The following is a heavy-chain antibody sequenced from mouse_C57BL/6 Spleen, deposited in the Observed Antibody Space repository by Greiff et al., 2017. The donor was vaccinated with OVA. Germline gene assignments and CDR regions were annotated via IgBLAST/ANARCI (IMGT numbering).Heavy chain of an antibody. CDR1: GYTFTSYW. Sequence: QVQLQQPGAELVKPGASVKLSCKASGYTFTSYWMHWVKQRPGQGLEWIGMIHPNSGSTNYNEKFKSKATLTVDKSSSTAYMQLSSLTSEDSAVYYCVTTVVGGFDYWGQGTTLTVSS. CDR3: VTTVVGGFDY. V-gene: IGHV1-64*01. D-gene: IGHD1-1*01. CDR2: IHPNSGST. J-gene: IGHJ2*01.